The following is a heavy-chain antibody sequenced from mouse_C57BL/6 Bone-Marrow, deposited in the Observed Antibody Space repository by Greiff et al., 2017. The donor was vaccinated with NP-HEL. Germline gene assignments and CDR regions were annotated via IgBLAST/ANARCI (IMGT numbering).Heavy chain of an antibody. D-gene: IGHD3-1*01. V-gene: IGHV5-4*01. CDR1: GFTFSSYA. CDR2: ISDGGSYT. J-gene: IGHJ4*01. Sequence: EVQGVESGGGLVKPGGSLKLSCAASGFTFSSYAMSWVRQTPEKRLEWVATISDGGSYTYYPDNVKGRFTISRDNAKNNLYLQMSHLKSEDTAMYYCARKGYLYAMDYWGQGTSVTVSS. CDR3: ARKGYLYAMDY.